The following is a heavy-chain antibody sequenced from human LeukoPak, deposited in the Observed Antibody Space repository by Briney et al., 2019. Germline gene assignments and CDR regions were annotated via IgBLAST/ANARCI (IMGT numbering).Heavy chain of an antibody. J-gene: IGHJ4*02. Sequence: SVNVSCKASGGTFSSYAISWVRQAPGQGLEWMGRIIPILGIANYPQKFKGRVTITADKSTSTAYMELSSLRSEDTAVYYCARAPPLYYGSGSYSYYFDYWGQGTLVTVSS. CDR2: IIPILGIA. CDR3: ARAPPLYYGSGSYSYYFDY. D-gene: IGHD3-10*01. CDR1: GGTFSSYA. V-gene: IGHV1-69*04.